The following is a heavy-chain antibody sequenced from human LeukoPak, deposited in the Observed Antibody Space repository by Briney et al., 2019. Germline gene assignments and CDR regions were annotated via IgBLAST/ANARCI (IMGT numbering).Heavy chain of an antibody. CDR2: IKQDGSDS. Sequence: GGSLRLSCAVSGFTFSNYWMSWVRQAPGKGLEWVANIKQDGSDSYYVDSVKGRFTISRDNAKNSLYLQMNNLRAEDTAMYYCARYHGSHYSFEHWGQGTLVTVSS. J-gene: IGHJ1*01. D-gene: IGHD1-26*01. CDR3: ARYHGSHYSFEH. V-gene: IGHV3-7*05. CDR1: GFTFSNYW.